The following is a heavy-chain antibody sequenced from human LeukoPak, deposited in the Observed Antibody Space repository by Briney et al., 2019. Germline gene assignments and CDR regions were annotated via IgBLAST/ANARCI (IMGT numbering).Heavy chain of an antibody. J-gene: IGHJ1*01. Sequence: GGTLRLSCAASGFTFSDFYISWIRQAPGKGLEWLSYISASGDVINYADSVKGRFTISRDNSKNTLYLQMNSLRAEDTAVYYCAKEGHYDILSGYYFQHWGQGTLVTVSS. CDR2: ISASGDVI. CDR3: AKEGHYDILSGYYFQH. V-gene: IGHV3-11*01. D-gene: IGHD3-9*01. CDR1: GFTFSDFY.